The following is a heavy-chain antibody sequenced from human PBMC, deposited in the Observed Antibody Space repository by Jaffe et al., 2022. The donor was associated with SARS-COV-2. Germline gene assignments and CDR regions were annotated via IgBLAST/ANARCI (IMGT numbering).Heavy chain of an antibody. J-gene: IGHJ6*03. V-gene: IGHV1-69*01. CDR1: GGTFSSYA. Sequence: QVQLVQSGAEVKKPGSSVKVSCKASGGTFSSYAISWVRQAPGQGLEWMGGIIPIFGTANYAQKFQGRVTITADESTSTAYMELSSLRSEDTAVYYCGGVWFGESHYYYYYYMDVWGKGTTVTVSS. CDR2: IIPIFGTA. CDR3: GGVWFGESHYYYYYYMDV. D-gene: IGHD3-10*01.